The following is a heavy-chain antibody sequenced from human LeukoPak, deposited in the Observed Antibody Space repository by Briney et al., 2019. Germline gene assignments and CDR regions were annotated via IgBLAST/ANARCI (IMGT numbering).Heavy chain of an antibody. D-gene: IGHD3-3*01. Sequence: GGSLRLSCAASGFTLSDYYMSWIRQAPGKGLEWVSYISSSGSTIYYADSVKGRFTISRDNAKNSLYLQMNSLRAEDTAVYYCARDYDFWSGPPQTDPSYNWFDPWGQGTLVTVSS. CDR2: ISSSGSTI. V-gene: IGHV3-11*04. J-gene: IGHJ5*02. CDR3: ARDYDFWSGPPQTDPSYNWFDP. CDR1: GFTLSDYY.